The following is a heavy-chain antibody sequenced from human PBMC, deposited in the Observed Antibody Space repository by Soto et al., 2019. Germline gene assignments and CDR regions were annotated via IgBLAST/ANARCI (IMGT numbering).Heavy chain of an antibody. Sequence: QVQLVQSGAEVKKPGASVKVSCQTFGYTFTDYYLHWVRQAPGQGLECMGWINPNSGDTNLPQKFQGRVTMTRDTPISTAYMELSSLRSDDTAVYYCASGGDVLDHWGQGTLVTVSS. CDR2: INPNSGDT. CDR3: ASGGDVLDH. D-gene: IGHD3-10*01. CDR1: GYTFTDYY. V-gene: IGHV1-2*02. J-gene: IGHJ4*02.